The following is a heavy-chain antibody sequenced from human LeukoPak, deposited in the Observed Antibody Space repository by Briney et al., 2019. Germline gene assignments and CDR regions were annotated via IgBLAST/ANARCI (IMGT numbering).Heavy chain of an antibody. CDR2: IYYSGST. V-gene: IGHV4-59*12. CDR1: GGSISSYY. D-gene: IGHD6-13*01. CDR3: ARGGYSSSWSFDY. J-gene: IGHJ4*02. Sequence: SETLSLTCTVSGGSISSYYWSWLRQPPGKGLEWIGYIYYSGSTNYNPSLKSRVTISVDTSKNQFSLTLSSVTAADTAVYYCARGGYSSSWSFDYWGQGTLVTVSS.